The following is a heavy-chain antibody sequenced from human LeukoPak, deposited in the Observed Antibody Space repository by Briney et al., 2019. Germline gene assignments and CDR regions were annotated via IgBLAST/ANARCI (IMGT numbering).Heavy chain of an antibody. CDR3: ARTNYYDISGYDY. CDR2: ISSSGNTI. D-gene: IGHD3-22*01. V-gene: IGHV3-48*03. Sequence: GGSLRLSCAASGFTFSSYEMNWVRQAPGKWLEWVSYISSSGNTIYYADSVKGRFTISRDNAKNSLYLQMNSLRAEDTALYYCARTNYYDISGYDYWGQGTLVTVSS. J-gene: IGHJ4*02. CDR1: GFTFSSYE.